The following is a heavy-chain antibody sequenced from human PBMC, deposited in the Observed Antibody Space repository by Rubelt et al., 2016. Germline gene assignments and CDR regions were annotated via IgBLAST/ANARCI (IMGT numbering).Heavy chain of an antibody. CDR3: LLSVAGF. D-gene: IGHD6-19*01. V-gene: IGHV1-2*02. J-gene: IGHJ4*02. CDR1: GYTFTTYG. Sequence: QVQLVQSGAEVKEPGASVRVSCKASGYTFTTYGIGWVRQAPGQGLEWMGWINLNNGGTNYAQKFQGRVTMTREMSLSTAYSELRRLRSDDTAVYYWLLSVAGFWGQGTLVTVSS. CDR2: INLNNGGT.